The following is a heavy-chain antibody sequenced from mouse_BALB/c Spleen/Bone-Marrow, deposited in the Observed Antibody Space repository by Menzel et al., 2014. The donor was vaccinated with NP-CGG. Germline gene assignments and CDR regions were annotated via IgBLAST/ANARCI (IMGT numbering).Heavy chain of an antibody. Sequence: EVQLVESGGGLVKPGGSLKLSCAASGFTFSDYYMYWVRQTPEKRLEWVATISDGGSYTYYPDSVKGRFTISRDNAKNTLYLQMSSLRSEDTAMYYCARQLLRYYFDYWGQGTTLTVSS. CDR3: ARQLLRYYFDY. J-gene: IGHJ2*01. CDR2: ISDGGSYT. V-gene: IGHV5-4*02. CDR1: GFTFSDYY. D-gene: IGHD1-1*01.